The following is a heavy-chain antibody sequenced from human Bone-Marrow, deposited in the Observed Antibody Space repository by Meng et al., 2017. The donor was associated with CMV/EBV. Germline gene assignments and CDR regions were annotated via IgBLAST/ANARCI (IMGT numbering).Heavy chain of an antibody. CDR1: GGSISSYY. V-gene: IGHV4-59*01. J-gene: IGHJ2*01. CDR3: ARAGDPVKWYFDL. CDR2: IYYSGST. Sequence: SETLSLTCTVSGGSISSYYWSWIRQPPGKGLEWIGYIYYSGSTNYNPSLKSRVTISVDTSKNQFSLKLSSVTAADTAVYYCARAGDPVKWYFDLWGRGTLVTVYS.